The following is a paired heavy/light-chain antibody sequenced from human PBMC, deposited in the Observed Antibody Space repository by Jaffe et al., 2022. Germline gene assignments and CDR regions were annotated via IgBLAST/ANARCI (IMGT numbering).Light chain of an antibody. J-gene: IGLJ1*01. CDR2: GNS. Sequence: QSVLTQPPSVSGAPGQRVTISCTGSSSNIGAGYDVHWYQQLPGTAPKLLIYGNSNRPSGVPDRFSGSKSGTSASLAITGLQAEDEADYYCQSYDSSLSGSRVFGTGTKVTVL. V-gene: IGLV1-40*01. CDR1: SSNIGAGYD. CDR3: QSYDSSLSGSRV.
Heavy chain of an antibody. CDR3: ARGGKIAVAGGRTDAFDI. D-gene: IGHD6-19*01. Sequence: QVQLVQSGAEVKKPGASVKVSCKASGYTFTSYYMHWVRQAPGQGLEWMGIINPSGGSTSYAQKFQGRVTMTRDTSTSTVYMELSSLRSEDTAVYYCARGGKIAVAGGRTDAFDIWGQGTMVTVSS. CDR1: GYTFTSYY. CDR2: INPSGGST. V-gene: IGHV1-46*01. J-gene: IGHJ3*02.